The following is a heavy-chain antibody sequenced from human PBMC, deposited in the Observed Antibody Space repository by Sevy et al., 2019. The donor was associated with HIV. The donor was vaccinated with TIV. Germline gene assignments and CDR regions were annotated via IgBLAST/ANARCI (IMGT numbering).Heavy chain of an antibody. CDR3: ARGGYYYDNAAYCALDS. CDR1: GFIFSNFA. J-gene: IGHJ4*02. V-gene: IGHV3-33*08. Sequence: GGSLRLSCTVSGFIFSNFAMHWVRQTPGKGLEWVAIIWSDGRFENHGDSVKGRFTISRDNSKNTLYLQMNNVRVEDTAVYYCARGGYYYDNAAYCALDSWGQGTLVTVSS. D-gene: IGHD3-22*01. CDR2: IWSDGRFE.